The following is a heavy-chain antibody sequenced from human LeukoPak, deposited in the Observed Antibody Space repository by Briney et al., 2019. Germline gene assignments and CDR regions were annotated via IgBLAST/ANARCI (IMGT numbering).Heavy chain of an antibody. Sequence: PGGSLRLSCAASGFTFSSYSMNWVRQAPGKGLEWVSAISGSGGSTYYADSVKGRFTISRDNSKNTLYLQMNSLRAEDTAVYYCAKFQAPPPGPITMIVVGYYYYGMDVWGQGTTVTVSS. J-gene: IGHJ6*02. CDR3: AKFQAPPPGPITMIVVGYYYYGMDV. D-gene: IGHD3-22*01. CDR1: GFTFSSYS. V-gene: IGHV3-23*01. CDR2: ISGSGGST.